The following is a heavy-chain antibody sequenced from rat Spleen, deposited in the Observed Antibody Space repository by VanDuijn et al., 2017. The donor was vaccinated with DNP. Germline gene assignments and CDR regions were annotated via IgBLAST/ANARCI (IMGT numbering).Heavy chain of an antibody. CDR1: GFTFNKYW. D-gene: IGHD1-10*01. CDR3: ARGGNFGTFPYFDH. J-gene: IGHJ2*01. CDR2: ITASGDNT. V-gene: IGHV5-31*01. Sequence: EVQLVESGGDLVQPGRSLKVSCVVSGFTFNKYWMTWIRQVPGKGLEWVASITASGDNTYSPDSVKGRVTISRDNAKSTLYLQMDSLRSEDTATYYCARGGNFGTFPYFDHWGQGVMVTVSS.